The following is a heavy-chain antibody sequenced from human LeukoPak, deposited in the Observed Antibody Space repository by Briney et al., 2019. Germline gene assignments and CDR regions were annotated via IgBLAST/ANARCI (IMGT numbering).Heavy chain of an antibody. V-gene: IGHV3-23*01. Sequence: GGSLRLSCAASGFTFSSYAMSWVRQAPGKGLEWVPAISGSGNRTYYADSVKGRFTISRDNSKNTLYLQMNSLRAEDTAVYYCAKGPSFYCSSTSCHWVYWGQGTLVTVSS. D-gene: IGHD2-2*01. J-gene: IGHJ4*02. CDR3: AKGPSFYCSSTSCHWVY. CDR2: ISGSGNRT. CDR1: GFTFSSYA.